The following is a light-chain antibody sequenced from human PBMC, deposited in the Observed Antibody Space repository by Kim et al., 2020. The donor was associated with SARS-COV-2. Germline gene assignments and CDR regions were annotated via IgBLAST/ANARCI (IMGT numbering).Light chain of an antibody. CDR1: QSIYSY. CDR2: KAS. J-gene: IGKJ5*01. CDR3: QQFYTYPIT. Sequence: ASVGDRVTITCRASQSIYSYLAWYQQKPGNVPKILIYKASTLESGVPSRFSGSESGTEFTLTISSLQPDDFATFYCQQFYTYPITFGQGTRLEIK. V-gene: IGKV1-5*03.